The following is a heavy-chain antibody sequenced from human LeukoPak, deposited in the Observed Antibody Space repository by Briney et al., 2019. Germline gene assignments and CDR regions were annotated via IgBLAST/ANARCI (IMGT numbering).Heavy chain of an antibody. D-gene: IGHD2-15*01. V-gene: IGHV1-24*01. CDR3: ATKWRYSSCSGGSCYSSRWFDP. Sequence: ASVKVSCKVSGYTLTELSMHWVRQAPGTGLEWMGGFYPEDGETIYAQKFQGRVTMTEDTSTDTAYMELSSLRSEDTAVYYCATKWRYSSCSGGSCYSSRWFDPWGQGTLVTVSS. CDR2: FYPEDGET. J-gene: IGHJ5*02. CDR1: GYTLTELS.